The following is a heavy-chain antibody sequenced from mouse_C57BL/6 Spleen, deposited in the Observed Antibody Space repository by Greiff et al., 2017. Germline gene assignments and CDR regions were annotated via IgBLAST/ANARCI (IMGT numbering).Heavy chain of an antibody. CDR2: IYPGDGDT. Sequence: QVQLKQSGPELVKPGASVKISCKASGYAFSSSWMNWVKQRPGKGLEWIGRIYPGDGDTNYNGKFKGKATLTADKSSSTAYMQLSSLTSEDYAVYFCARLYGGYFDYWGQGTTLTVSS. D-gene: IGHD1-1*01. CDR1: GYAFSSSW. V-gene: IGHV1-82*01. CDR3: ARLYGGYFDY. J-gene: IGHJ2*01.